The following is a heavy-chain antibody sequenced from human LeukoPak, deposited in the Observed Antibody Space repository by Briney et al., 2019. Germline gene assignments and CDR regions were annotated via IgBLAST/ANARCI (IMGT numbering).Heavy chain of an antibody. Sequence: GESLKISCKGSGYSFTSYWIGWVRQMPGKGLEWMGIIYPGDSDTRYSPSFQGQVTISADKSISTAYLQWSSRKASDTAMYYCARQAGLSVVVPAADWFDPWGQGTLVTVSS. CDR3: ARQAGLSVVVPAADWFDP. J-gene: IGHJ5*02. CDR1: GYSFTSYW. V-gene: IGHV5-51*01. D-gene: IGHD2-2*01. CDR2: IYPGDSDT.